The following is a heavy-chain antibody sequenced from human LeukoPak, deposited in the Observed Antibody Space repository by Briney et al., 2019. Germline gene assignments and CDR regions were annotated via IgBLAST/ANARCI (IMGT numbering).Heavy chain of an antibody. CDR2: IYYSGSSGTT. CDR3: TIVTFNFDY. Sequence: SETLSLTYTVSRGSISSSSYYWGWIRQPPGKGLEWIGGIYYSGSSGTTYYNPSLKSRVTISVDTSKNHFSLKLTSVTAADTAVYYCTIVTFNFDYWGQGTLVTVSS. CDR1: RGSISSSSYY. D-gene: IGHD3-3*02. J-gene: IGHJ4*02. V-gene: IGHV4-39*02.